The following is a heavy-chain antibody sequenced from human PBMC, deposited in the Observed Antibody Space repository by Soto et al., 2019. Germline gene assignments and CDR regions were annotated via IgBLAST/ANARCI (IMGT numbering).Heavy chain of an antibody. CDR2: IYYSGST. J-gene: IGHJ4*02. Sequence: SETLSLTCTVSGGSISSGGYYWSWIRQHPGKGLEWIGYIYYSGSTYYNPSLKSRVTISVDTSKNQFSLKLSPVTAADTAVYYCARDRKVDSRRYFDYWGQGTRVTVSS. CDR3: ARDRKVDSRRYFDY. V-gene: IGHV4-31*03. D-gene: IGHD3-22*01. CDR1: GGSISSGGYY.